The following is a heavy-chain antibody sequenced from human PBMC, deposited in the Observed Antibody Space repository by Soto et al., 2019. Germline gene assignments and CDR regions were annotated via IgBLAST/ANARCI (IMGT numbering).Heavy chain of an antibody. Sequence: WARQRPGKGLEWMGSVYPGDSDTRYSPSFEGQVTISADNSISTAYLQWSSLYASDTAAYYCARHLYSKWDLLLWGQGTLVTVS. CDR3: ARHLYSKWDLLL. D-gene: IGHD1-26*01. J-gene: IGHJ4*02. V-gene: IGHV5-51*01. CDR2: VYPGDSDT.